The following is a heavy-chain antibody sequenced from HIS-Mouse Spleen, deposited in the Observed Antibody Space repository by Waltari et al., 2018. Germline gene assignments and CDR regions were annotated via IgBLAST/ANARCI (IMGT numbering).Heavy chain of an antibody. J-gene: IGHJ4*02. V-gene: IGHV3-30*18. Sequence: QVQLVESGGGVVQPGRSLRLSCAASGFTFSSYGMHWVRQAPGKGLEWVAVISYDGSKKYYADSVKGRFTISRDNSKNTLYLQMNSLRAEDTAVYYCAKDSSGWYFDYWGQGTLVTVSS. CDR2: ISYDGSKK. CDR1: GFTFSSYG. CDR3: AKDSSGWYFDY. D-gene: IGHD6-19*01.